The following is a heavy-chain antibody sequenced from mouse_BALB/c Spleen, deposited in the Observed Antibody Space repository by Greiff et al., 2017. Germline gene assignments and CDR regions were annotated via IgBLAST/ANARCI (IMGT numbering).Heavy chain of an antibody. CDR3: ARHKDYDREGFGDY. CDR2: ISNGGGST. J-gene: IGHJ4*01. Sequence: EVKLMESGGGLVQPGGSLKLSCAASGFTFSSYTMSWVRQTPEKRLEWVAYISNGGGSTYYPDTVKGRFTISRDNAKNTLYLQMSSLKSEDTAMYYCARHKDYDREGFGDYWGQGTSVTVSA. D-gene: IGHD2-4*01. CDR1: GFTFSSYT. V-gene: IGHV5-12-2*01.